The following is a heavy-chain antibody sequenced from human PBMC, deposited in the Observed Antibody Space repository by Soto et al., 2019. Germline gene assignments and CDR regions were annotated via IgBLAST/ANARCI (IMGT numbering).Heavy chain of an antibody. CDR3: ARDHPHSYGVYYFDY. CDR1: GGSINNGDYY. D-gene: IGHD5-18*01. Sequence: PSETLSLTCTVSGGSINNGDYYWSWIRQPPEKGLEWIGYIYYSGSTYYNPSLKSRVTISIDTSMNQFSLNLNSVTAADTAVYYCARDHPHSYGVYYFDYWGQGTPVTVSS. V-gene: IGHV4-30-4*01. CDR2: IYYSGST. J-gene: IGHJ4*02.